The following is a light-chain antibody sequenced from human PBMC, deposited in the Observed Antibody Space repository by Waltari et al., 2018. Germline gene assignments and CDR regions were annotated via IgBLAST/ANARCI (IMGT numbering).Light chain of an antibody. CDR1: QSIDTY. CDR2: GAS. V-gene: IGKV3-15*01. Sequence: EIVMTQSPATLSVSPGERATLSCRASQSIDTYLAWYQQKPGQAPRLLIYGASTRATGISARFTGMGSGTEFTLTISSLQSEDCAVYYGQQYNRWRTFGQGTKVEIK. CDR3: QQYNRWRT. J-gene: IGKJ1*01.